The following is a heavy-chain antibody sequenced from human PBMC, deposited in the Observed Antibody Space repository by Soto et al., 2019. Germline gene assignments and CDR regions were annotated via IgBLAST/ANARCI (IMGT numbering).Heavy chain of an antibody. CDR2: SNYGGSA. Sequence: QVQLQESGPGLVKPSQTLSLTCTVSGASISSGDYYWTWIRQPPGKGLEWIGYSNYGGSAYYNPSPNSRITISVDTSKNQFSLRLSSVTAADTAVYYCARAVTVAFDIWGQGTMVTVSS. CDR3: ARAVTVAFDI. V-gene: IGHV4-30-4*01. CDR1: GASISSGDYY. J-gene: IGHJ3*02. D-gene: IGHD2-8*02.